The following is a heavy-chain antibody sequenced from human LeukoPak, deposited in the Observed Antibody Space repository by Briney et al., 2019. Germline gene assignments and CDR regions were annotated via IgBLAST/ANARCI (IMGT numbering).Heavy chain of an antibody. J-gene: IGHJ6*02. D-gene: IGHD6-19*01. CDR3: ARLSGWYIMYGMDV. Sequence: SETLSLTCTVSGGSISSSSYYWSWIRQPAGKGLEWIGRIYTSGSTNYNPSLKSRVTMSVDTSKNQFSLKLSSVTAADTAVYYCARLSGWYIMYGMDVWGQGTTVTVSS. V-gene: IGHV4-61*02. CDR2: IYTSGST. CDR1: GGSISSSSYY.